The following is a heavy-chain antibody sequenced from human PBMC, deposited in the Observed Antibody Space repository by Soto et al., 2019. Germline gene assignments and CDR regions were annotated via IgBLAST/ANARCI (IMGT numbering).Heavy chain of an antibody. J-gene: IGHJ6*01. V-gene: IGHV4-59*01. D-gene: IGHD2-21*02. CDR3: ARDLWGYCGADGDPLDV. CDR1: GGSISRYY. Sequence: QVRLQESGPGLVKPSETLSLTCTVSGGSISRYYWSWIRQPPGKGLEWIGYMYNTGSTIYNPSLKSRVTISVDTSKNQFSLKLNSVTAADTAVYYCARDLWGYCGADGDPLDVW. CDR2: MYNTGST.